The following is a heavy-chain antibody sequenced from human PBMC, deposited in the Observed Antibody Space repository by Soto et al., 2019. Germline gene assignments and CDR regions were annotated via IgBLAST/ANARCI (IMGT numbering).Heavy chain of an antibody. V-gene: IGHV1-18*04. D-gene: IGHD3-10*01. J-gene: IGHJ6*02. CDR1: GYTFTSYG. Sequence: QVQLVQSGAEVKNPGASVKVSCKASGYTFTSYGISWVRQAPGQGLEWRGWISSYNGNTNYAQKLQGRFTMTTDTSTSKAYMELRSLRSDDTAVYYCAESLWFGELPMDVWGQGTTVTVSS. CDR3: AESLWFGELPMDV. CDR2: ISSYNGNT.